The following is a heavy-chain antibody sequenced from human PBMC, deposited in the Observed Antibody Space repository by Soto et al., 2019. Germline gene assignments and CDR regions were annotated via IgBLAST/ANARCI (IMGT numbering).Heavy chain of an antibody. D-gene: IGHD1-26*01. Sequence: ASVKVSCKASGGTFSSYAISWVRQAPGQGLEWMGGIIPIFGTANYAQKFQGRVTITADKSTSTAYMELSSLRSEDTAVYYCARHVGGSYYYYYYGMDVWGQGTTVTVSS. V-gene: IGHV1-69*06. CDR1: GGTFSSYA. J-gene: IGHJ6*02. CDR2: IIPIFGTA. CDR3: ARHVGGSYYYYYYGMDV.